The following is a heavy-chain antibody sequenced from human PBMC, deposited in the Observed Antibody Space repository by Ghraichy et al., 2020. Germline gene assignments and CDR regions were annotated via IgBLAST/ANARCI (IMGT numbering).Heavy chain of an antibody. J-gene: IGHJ3*02. CDR2: IYTSGST. Sequence: SETLSLTCTVSGGSIISYYWSWIRQPAGKGLEWIGRIYTSGSTNYNPSLKSRVTMSVDTSKNQFSLKLSSVTAADTAVYYCARDPDYGDSDAFDIWGQGTMVTVSS. V-gene: IGHV4-4*07. D-gene: IGHD4-17*01. CDR3: ARDPDYGDSDAFDI. CDR1: GGSIISYY.